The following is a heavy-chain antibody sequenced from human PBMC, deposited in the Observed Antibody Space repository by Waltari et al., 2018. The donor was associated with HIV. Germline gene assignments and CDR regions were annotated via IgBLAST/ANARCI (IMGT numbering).Heavy chain of an antibody. CDR1: GFTFSRFH. J-gene: IGHJ6*02. CDR3: AGRSHGDFPSYYYYVMDV. V-gene: IGHV3-48*04. D-gene: IGHD4-17*01. Sequence: EVQLVESGGGLVPPGGSLRPSCAASGFTFSRFHRTCGRQAPGKGLGGVFYISSSSTIYYADSVKGRFTISRDNAKNSLYLQMNTLRAEDTAVYYCAGRSHGDFPSYYYYVMDVWGQGTTVTVSS. CDR2: ISSSSTI.